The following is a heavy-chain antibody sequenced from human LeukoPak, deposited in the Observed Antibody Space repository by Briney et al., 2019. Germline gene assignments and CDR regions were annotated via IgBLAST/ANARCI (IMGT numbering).Heavy chain of an antibody. CDR1: GGSISSSNW. J-gene: IGHJ4*02. D-gene: IGHD6-6*01. Sequence: SETLSLTCAVSGGSISSSNWWSWVRQPPGKGLEWIGEIYHSGSTNYNPSLKSRVTISVDTPKNQFSLKLSSVTAADTAVYYCARDKGTSYLSSFDYWGQGTLVTVSS. CDR3: ARDKGTSYLSSFDY. V-gene: IGHV4-4*02. CDR2: IYHSGST.